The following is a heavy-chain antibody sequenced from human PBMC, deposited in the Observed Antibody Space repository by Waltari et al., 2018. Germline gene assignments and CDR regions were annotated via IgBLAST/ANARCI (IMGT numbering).Heavy chain of an antibody. J-gene: IGHJ4*02. D-gene: IGHD2-2*01. CDR3: ARGFEYCSSTSCSRYYFDY. Sequence: QVQLQQWGAGLLEPSETLSLTCAVYGGSFSGYSWSWIRQPPGTGLEWIGEINHSGSTNYNPSLKSRVTISVDTSKNQFSLKLSSVTAADTAVYYCARGFEYCSSTSCSRYYFDYWGQGTLVTVSS. V-gene: IGHV4-34*01. CDR1: GGSFSGYS. CDR2: INHSGST.